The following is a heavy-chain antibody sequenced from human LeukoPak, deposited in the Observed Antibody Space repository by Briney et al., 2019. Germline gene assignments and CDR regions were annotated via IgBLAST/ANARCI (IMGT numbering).Heavy chain of an antibody. J-gene: IGHJ4*02. CDR3: ARRRDGGSYSDY. D-gene: IGHD1-26*01. V-gene: IGHV4-39*01. Sequence: SETLSLTCTVSGGSISSSSYYWGWIRQPPGKGLEWIGSIYYSGSTYYNPSLKSRVTISVDTSKNQFSLKLSSVTAADTAVYYCARRRDGGSYSDYWGQGTLVTVSS. CDR2: IYYSGST. CDR1: GGSISSSSYY.